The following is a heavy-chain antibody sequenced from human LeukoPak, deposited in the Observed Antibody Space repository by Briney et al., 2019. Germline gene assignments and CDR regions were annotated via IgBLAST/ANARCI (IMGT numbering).Heavy chain of an antibody. CDR2: ICHSGST. CDR1: GGSISSYY. CDR3: ARDPFVVVVAATHPNWFDP. D-gene: IGHD2-15*01. J-gene: IGHJ5*02. V-gene: IGHV4-59*12. Sequence: SETLSLTCTVSGGSISSYYWSWIRQPPGKGLEWIGYICHSGSTYYNPSLKSRVTISVDTSKNQFSLKLSSVTAADTAVYYCARDPFVVVVAATHPNWFDPWGQGTLVTVSS.